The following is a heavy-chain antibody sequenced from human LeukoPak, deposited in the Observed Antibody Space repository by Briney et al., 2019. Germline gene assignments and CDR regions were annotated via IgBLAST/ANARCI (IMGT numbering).Heavy chain of an antibody. J-gene: IGHJ4*02. D-gene: IGHD6-19*01. Sequence: GGSLRLSCAASGFTFSSYAMSWVRQAPGKGLEWVAFIRYDGSNKYYADSVKGRFTISRDNSKNTLYLQMNSLRAEDTAVYYCAKDARSGYSSNLFDYWGQGTLVTVSS. CDR1: GFTFSSYA. V-gene: IGHV3-30*02. CDR3: AKDARSGYSSNLFDY. CDR2: IRYDGSNK.